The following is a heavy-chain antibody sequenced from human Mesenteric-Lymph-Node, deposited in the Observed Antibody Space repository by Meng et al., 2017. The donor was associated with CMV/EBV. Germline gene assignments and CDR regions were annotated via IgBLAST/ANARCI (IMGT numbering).Heavy chain of an antibody. D-gene: IGHD4-11*01. CDR2: INPSGGST. CDR3: AKGSLNYWPVSGAFDI. Sequence: ASVKVSCKASGYTFTTNYIHWVRQPPGQGLEWMGIINPSGGSTNYAQKFQGRVTMTRDTSTSTVYMELSSLRSEDTAVYYCAKGSLNYWPVSGAFDIWGQGTMVTVSS. CDR1: GYTFTTNY. J-gene: IGHJ3*02. V-gene: IGHV1-46*01.